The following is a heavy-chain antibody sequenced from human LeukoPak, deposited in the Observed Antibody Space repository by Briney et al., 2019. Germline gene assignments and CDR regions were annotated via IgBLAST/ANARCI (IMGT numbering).Heavy chain of an antibody. CDR2: IYSSGST. J-gene: IGHJ6*03. CDR1: GGTISSYY. V-gene: IGHV4-4*07. Sequence: PSETLSLTCTGPGGTISSYYWSWIPQPAGKGLEWIGRIYSSGSTNYNPSLKSQVTMSVDTYKSQFYVKLSSVTAADTAVYYCARDWDMDCSGGSCYNRYYYYYMDVWGKGTTVTVSS. D-gene: IGHD2-15*01. CDR3: ARDWDMDCSGGSCYNRYYYYYMDV.